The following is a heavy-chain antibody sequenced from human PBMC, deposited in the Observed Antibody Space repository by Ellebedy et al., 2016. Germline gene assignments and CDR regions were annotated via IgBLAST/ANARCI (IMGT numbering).Heavy chain of an antibody. D-gene: IGHD3-10*01. CDR2: IWYDGSNT. V-gene: IGHV3-33*01. CDR1: GFTFSSYG. J-gene: IGHJ6*02. CDR3: ARPFRSGSYYNVVDYYYGMDV. Sequence: GGSLRLSXAASGFTFSSYGMHWVREAQWKGLEGVAVIWYDGSNTYYADSVKGRFTISRDNSKNTLYLQMNSLRAEDTAVYYCARPFRSGSYYNVVDYYYGMDVWGQGTTVTVSS.